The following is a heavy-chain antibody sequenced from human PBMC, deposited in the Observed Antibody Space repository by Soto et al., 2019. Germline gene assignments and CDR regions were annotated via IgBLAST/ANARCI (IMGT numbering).Heavy chain of an antibody. CDR2: ISGSGGST. CDR1: GFTFSSYA. D-gene: IGHD6-19*01. V-gene: IGHV3-23*01. Sequence: LRLSCAASGFTFSSYAMSWVRQAPGKGLEWVSAISGSGGSTYYADSVKGRFTISRDNSKNTLYLQMNSLRAEDTAVYYCAKDNPLGIPVAGTPDAFDIWGQGTMVTVSS. J-gene: IGHJ3*02. CDR3: AKDNPLGIPVAGTPDAFDI.